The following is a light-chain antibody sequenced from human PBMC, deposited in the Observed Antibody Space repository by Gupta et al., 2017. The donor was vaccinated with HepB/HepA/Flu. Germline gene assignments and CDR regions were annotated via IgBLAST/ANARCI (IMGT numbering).Light chain of an antibody. V-gene: IGKV4-1*01. Sequence: DIVMTQSPDSLAVSLGARATINCKSSQSVLYSSNNKNYLAWYQQKPGQPPKLLIYWASTRESGVPDRFSGSGSGTDFTLTISSLHAEDVAVYYCQQYYWTSGYFFGPGTKVDIK. CDR3: QQYYWTSGYF. CDR2: WAS. CDR1: QSVLYSSNNKNY. J-gene: IGKJ3*01.